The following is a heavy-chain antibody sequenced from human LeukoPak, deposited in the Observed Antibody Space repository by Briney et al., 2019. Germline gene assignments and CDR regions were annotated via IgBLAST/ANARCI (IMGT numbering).Heavy chain of an antibody. CDR3: ASRRRRRASRRIVEMATPIDY. Sequence: SETLSLTCTVSGGSISSSSYYWGWIRQPPGKGLEWTGSIYYSGSTNYNPSLKSRVTISVDTSKNQSSLKLSSVTAADTAVYYCASRRRRRASRRIVEMATPIDYWGQGTLVTVSS. J-gene: IGHJ4*02. D-gene: IGHD5-12*01. V-gene: IGHV4-39*07. CDR1: GGSISSSSYY. CDR2: IYYSGST.